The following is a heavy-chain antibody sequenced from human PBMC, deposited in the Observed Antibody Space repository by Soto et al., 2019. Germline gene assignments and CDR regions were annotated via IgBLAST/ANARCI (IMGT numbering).Heavy chain of an antibody. V-gene: IGHV4-59*01. D-gene: IGHD5-12*01. CDR1: GGSISSYY. CDR3: ARAESATITYFDY. CDR2: IYYSGST. Sequence: SETLSLTCTVSGGSISSYYWSWIRQPPGKGLEWIGYIYYSGSTNYNPSIKSRVTISVDTSKNQFSLKLSSVTAADTAVYYCARAESATITYFDYWGQGTLVTVSS. J-gene: IGHJ4*02.